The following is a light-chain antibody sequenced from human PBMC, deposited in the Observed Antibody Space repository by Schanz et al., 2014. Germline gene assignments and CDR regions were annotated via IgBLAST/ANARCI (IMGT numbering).Light chain of an antibody. CDR1: SSDVGGYNY. CDR3: CSYAGSSAFWV. Sequence: QSALTQPPSASGSPGQSVAISCTGTSSDVGGYNYVSWYQHHPGKAPKLMIYDVSKRPSGVPDRFSGSKSGNTASLTISGLQAEDEADYYCCSYAGSSAFWVFGGGTKVTVL. V-gene: IGLV2-8*01. CDR2: DVS. J-gene: IGLJ3*02.